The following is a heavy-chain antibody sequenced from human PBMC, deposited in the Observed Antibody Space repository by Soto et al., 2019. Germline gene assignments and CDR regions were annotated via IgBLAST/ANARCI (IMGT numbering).Heavy chain of an antibody. J-gene: IGHJ4*02. D-gene: IGHD3-22*01. CDR2: IYHSGTT. CDR1: GGSISSGGYY. CDR3: ATEYYDSRGYYYIDS. Sequence: ASETLSLTCTVSGGSISSGGYYCSWIRQHPGKGLEWIGHIYHSGTTYYNPSLKSRVTISVDTSKNQISLKLTSVSAADTAVYYCATEYYDSRGYYYIDSWGQGTLVTVSS. V-gene: IGHV4-31*03.